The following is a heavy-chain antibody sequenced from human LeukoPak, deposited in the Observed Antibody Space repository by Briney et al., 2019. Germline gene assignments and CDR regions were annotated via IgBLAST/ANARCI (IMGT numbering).Heavy chain of an antibody. J-gene: IGHJ2*01. CDR2: ITG. CDR1: GVTFRSYA. V-gene: IGHV1-69*05. CDR3: TRAQQKSGHWFFDF. Sequence: GSSVKVSCKASGVTFRSYAISWVRQAPGQGLEWIGGITGDYAQKFQGRVTITTDESTSTGYMEMSSLRSEDTAVYYCTRAQQKSGHWFFDFWGRGTLVIVSS. D-gene: IGHD3-10*01.